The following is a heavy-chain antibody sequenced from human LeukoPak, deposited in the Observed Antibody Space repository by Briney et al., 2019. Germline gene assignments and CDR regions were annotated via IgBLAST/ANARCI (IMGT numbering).Heavy chain of an antibody. V-gene: IGHV3-23*01. Sequence: GSLRLSCAASGFTFSNYAMSWVRQAPGKGLEWVSGITGSGGSTNYADSVKGRFTISRDNSNNTLYLQMSSLRAEDTAVYYCTGGGWSTDAFDIWGQGTMVTVSS. CDR2: ITGSGGST. J-gene: IGHJ3*02. CDR1: GFTFSNYA. CDR3: TGGGWSTDAFDI. D-gene: IGHD6-19*01.